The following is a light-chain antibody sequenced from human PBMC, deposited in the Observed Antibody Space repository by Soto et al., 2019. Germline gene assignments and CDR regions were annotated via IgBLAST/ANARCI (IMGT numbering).Light chain of an antibody. CDR1: SSNIGGYNH. V-gene: IGLV2-23*02. CDR2: GVT. Sequence: QSALTQPASVSGSPGQSITISCSGTSSNIGGYNHVSWYQQHPGKAPKLIIYGVTNRPSGVSYRFSGSKSGNTASLTISGLQAEDEADYYCNSFAGSRGYVFGTGTKVTVL. J-gene: IGLJ1*01. CDR3: NSFAGSRGYV.